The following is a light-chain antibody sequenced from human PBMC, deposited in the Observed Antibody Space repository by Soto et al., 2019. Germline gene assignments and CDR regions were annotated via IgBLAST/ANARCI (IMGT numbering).Light chain of an antibody. Sequence: EIVVTQSPATLSVSPGERATLSCRASQSLSSNLAWYQQKPGQAPRLLIHGASTRATGIPARFSGSGSGTEFTLTISSLQSEDFAVYYCHQYNDWPPAFGQGTKLEIK. CDR3: HQYNDWPPA. J-gene: IGKJ2*01. V-gene: IGKV3-15*01. CDR2: GAS. CDR1: QSLSSN.